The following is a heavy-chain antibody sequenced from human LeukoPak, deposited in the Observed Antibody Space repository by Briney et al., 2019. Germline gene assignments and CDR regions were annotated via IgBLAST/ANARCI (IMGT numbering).Heavy chain of an antibody. CDR3: ARAKPHGSLDN. J-gene: IGHJ4*02. CDR2: ISSDGDNK. Sequence: PGGSLLHTCAASGFSFSTFAIHWVRQAPGKGLEWVVVISSDGDNKYYADSVKGRFTISRDNSKNTLFLQMNSLKTEDTAVYYCARAKPHGSLDNWGQGVLVTVSS. V-gene: IGHV3-30-3*01. CDR1: GFSFSTFA. D-gene: IGHD2-15*01.